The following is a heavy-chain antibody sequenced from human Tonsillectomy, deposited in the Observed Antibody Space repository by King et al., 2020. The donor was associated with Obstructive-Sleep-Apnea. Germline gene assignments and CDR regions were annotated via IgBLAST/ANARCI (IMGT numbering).Heavy chain of an antibody. CDR2: IYPGDSDT. V-gene: IGHV5-51*01. J-gene: IGHJ4*02. CDR1: GYNFPSYW. CDR3: ARHEPSGSGGDPY. Sequence: VQLVESGAEVKKPGESLKISCKGSGYNFPSYWIGWVRQMPGKGLEWMGIIYPGDSDTRSSPSFQGQVTISADKSISTAYLQWSSLTASATASYYCARHEPSGSGGDPYWGQGTLVTVSS. D-gene: IGHD6-19*01.